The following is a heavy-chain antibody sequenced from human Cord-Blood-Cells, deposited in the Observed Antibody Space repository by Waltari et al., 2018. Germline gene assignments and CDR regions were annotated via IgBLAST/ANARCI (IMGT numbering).Heavy chain of an antibody. CDR2: ISAYNGNT. Sequence: QVQLVQSGAEVKKPGASVKVSCKASGYTFTSYGISWVRQAPGQGLEWMGWISAYNGNTNYAQKLQGRVTMTTDTSTSTAYMGLRSLRSDDTAVYYCASDIVATITLFNYYSYGMDVWGQGTTVTVSS. J-gene: IGHJ6*02. D-gene: IGHD5-12*01. V-gene: IGHV1-18*01. CDR3: ASDIVATITLFNYYSYGMDV. CDR1: GYTFTSYG.